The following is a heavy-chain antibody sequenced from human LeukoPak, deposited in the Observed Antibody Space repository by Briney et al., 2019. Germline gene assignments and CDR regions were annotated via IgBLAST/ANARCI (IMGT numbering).Heavy chain of an antibody. CDR2: ISSSSRNI. CDR3: ARDNSCWIRWFDP. J-gene: IGHJ5*02. Sequence: GGSLRLSCAASGFTFSSYGMNWVRPAAEKGLEWVSSISSSSRNIFYADSVTGQFTISRDNAKNSLYLQMNSLRAEDTAVYYCARDNSCWIRWFDPWGQGTLVTVSS. CDR1: GFTFSSYG. D-gene: IGHD2/OR15-2a*01. V-gene: IGHV3-21*01.